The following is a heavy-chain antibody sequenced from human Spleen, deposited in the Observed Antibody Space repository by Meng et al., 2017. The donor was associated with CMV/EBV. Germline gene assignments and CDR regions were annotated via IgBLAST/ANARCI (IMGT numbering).Heavy chain of an antibody. Sequence: ASVKVSCKASGYTFTSYDINWVRQATGQGLEWMGWMNPNSGNTGYAQKFQGRVTITRNTSISTAYMELRSLSPDDTGVYYCARGVSQYVEKSSFDFWGQGTLVTVSS. CDR3: ARGVSQYVEKSSFDF. J-gene: IGHJ4*02. D-gene: IGHD2/OR15-2a*01. CDR1: GYTFTSYD. CDR2: MNPNSGNT. V-gene: IGHV1-8*03.